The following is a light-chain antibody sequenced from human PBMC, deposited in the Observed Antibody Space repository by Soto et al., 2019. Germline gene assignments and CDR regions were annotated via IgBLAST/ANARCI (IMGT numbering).Light chain of an antibody. CDR1: QGISSY. CDR3: QQYYSYPPLT. Sequence: IRLTQSPSSFSASTGDRVTITCRASQGISSYLAWYQQKPGKAPKLLIYAASTLQSGVPSRFSGSGSGTDFTLTISCLQSEDFATYYCQQYYSYPPLTFGGGTKVDI. V-gene: IGKV1-8*01. J-gene: IGKJ4*01. CDR2: AAS.